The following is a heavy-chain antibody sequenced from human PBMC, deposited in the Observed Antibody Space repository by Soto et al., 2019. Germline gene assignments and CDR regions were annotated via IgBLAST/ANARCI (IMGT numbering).Heavy chain of an antibody. CDR2: IFHSGDT. CDR1: GDSISNSRW. D-gene: IGHD6-19*01. V-gene: IGHV4-4*02. CDR3: AYSTGWYRHDV. Sequence: QVQLQESGPGLVKPSGTLSLTCAVSGDSISNSRWWTWVRQPPGEGLEWIGDIFHSGDTNYNPSLKSRVCISVDKSQNQFSLKVSSVTAADTAVYYCAYSTGWYRHDVWGQGTLVTVSS. J-gene: IGHJ3*01.